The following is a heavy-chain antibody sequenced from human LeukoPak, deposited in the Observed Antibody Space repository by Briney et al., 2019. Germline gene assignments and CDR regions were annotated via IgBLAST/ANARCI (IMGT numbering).Heavy chain of an antibody. V-gene: IGHV4-34*01. CDR2: ITHSGST. CDR1: GESFSGYY. J-gene: IGHJ4*02. CDR3: ARGPYFEY. Sequence: SETLSLTCAVYGESFSGYYWNWIRQPPGKGPEWIGEITHSGSTNYSPSLKSRVTISVDMSKNHFSLKMNSLTAADTAVYYCARGPYFEYWGQGTLVTVSS.